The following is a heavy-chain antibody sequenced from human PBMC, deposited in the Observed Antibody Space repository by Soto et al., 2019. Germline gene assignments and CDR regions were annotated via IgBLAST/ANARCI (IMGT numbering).Heavy chain of an antibody. CDR3: ARTSASDYYYYGMEV. CDR1: GYSFTTYL. J-gene: IGHJ6*02. V-gene: IGHV5-51*01. Sequence: PGESLKISCKGSGYSFTTYLIGWVRQMPGKGLEWMGIISPGGSDTRYSPSFQGQVTISADKSISTAYLKWSSLKASDTAMYYCARTSASDYYYYGMEVWGQGPRVTVSS. CDR2: ISPGGSDT.